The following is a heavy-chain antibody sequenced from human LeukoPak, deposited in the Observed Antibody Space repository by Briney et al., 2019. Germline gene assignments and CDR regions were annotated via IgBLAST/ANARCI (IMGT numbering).Heavy chain of an antibody. CDR1: GFTFSNYA. V-gene: IGHV3-30-3*01. CDR2: ISYDGSNK. D-gene: IGHD3-22*01. J-gene: IGHJ4*02. Sequence: GGSLRLSCAASGFTFSNYAIHWVRQAPGKGLEWVAVISYDGSNKYYADSVKGRFTISRDNSKNTLYLQMNSLRAEDTAVYYCARDDDSSGYYLFDYWGQGTLVTVSS. CDR3: ARDDDSSGYYLFDY.